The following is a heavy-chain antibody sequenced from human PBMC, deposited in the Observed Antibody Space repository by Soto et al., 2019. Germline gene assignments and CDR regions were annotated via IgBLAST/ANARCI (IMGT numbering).Heavy chain of an antibody. CDR2: IYSSENT. Sequence: SETLSLTCTVSGGSVSTNSYSWGWIRQSPGKGLEWIGTIYSSENTYYNPSLLRRVTISLDTSKNQYSLRLSSVTTADTALYYCATGRVLYGSEYWGQGTLVTVSS. CDR1: GGSVSTNSYS. CDR3: ATGRVLYGSEY. V-gene: IGHV4-39*07. D-gene: IGHD3-10*01. J-gene: IGHJ4*02.